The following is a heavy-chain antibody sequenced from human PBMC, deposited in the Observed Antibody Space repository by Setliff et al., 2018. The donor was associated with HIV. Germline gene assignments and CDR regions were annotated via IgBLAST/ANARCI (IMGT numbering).Heavy chain of an antibody. CDR3: ARTVPHSAAQDAFDI. CDR2: ISNSGKI. V-gene: IGHV4-28*05. CDR1: GYSISTNEW. J-gene: IGHJ3*02. D-gene: IGHD4-4*01. Sequence: PSETLSLTCAVSGYSISTNEWWGWIRQPPGKGLAWIGYISNSGKIYYDPSLNSRVNLSADTSKNQLSLKLTSVTAEDTGVYYCARTVPHSAAQDAFDIWGQGTVVTVSS.